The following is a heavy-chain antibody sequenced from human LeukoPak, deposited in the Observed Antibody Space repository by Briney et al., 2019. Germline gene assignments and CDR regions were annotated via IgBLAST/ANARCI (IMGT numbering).Heavy chain of an antibody. CDR3: AIVYYDSSGYYRVFDY. J-gene: IGHJ4*02. CDR2: MNPNSGNT. D-gene: IGHD3-22*01. Sequence: ASVKVSCKASGYTFTSYDINWVRQATGQGLEWMGWMNPNSGNTGYAQKFQGRVTMTRNTSISTAYMGLSSLRSEDTAVYYCAIVYYDSSGYYRVFDYWGQGTLVTVSS. V-gene: IGHV1-8*01. CDR1: GYTFTSYD.